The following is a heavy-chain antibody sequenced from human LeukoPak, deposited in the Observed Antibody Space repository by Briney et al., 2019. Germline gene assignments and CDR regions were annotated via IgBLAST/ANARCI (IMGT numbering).Heavy chain of an antibody. D-gene: IGHD3-10*02. CDR3: AELGITMIGGV. J-gene: IGHJ6*04. CDR2: ISYDGSNK. Sequence: GGSLRLSCATSGYTFSSYAMHWVRQAPGKGLEWVAVISYDGSNKYYADSVKSRFTISRDNSKNTLYLQMNSLRAEDTAVYYCAELGITMIGGVWGKGTTVTISS. CDR1: GYTFSSYA. V-gene: IGHV3-30*04.